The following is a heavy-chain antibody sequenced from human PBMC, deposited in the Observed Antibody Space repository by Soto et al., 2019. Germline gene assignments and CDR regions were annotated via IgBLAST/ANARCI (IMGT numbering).Heavy chain of an antibody. CDR3: DLLEVPAAMAGREPYYDMDV. D-gene: IGHD2-2*01. V-gene: IGHV1-2*02. J-gene: IGHJ6*02. CDR2: INPNSGGT. Sequence: QVQLVQSGAEVKKPGASVKVSCKASGYTFTAYYMHWVRQAPGQGLEWLGWINPNSGGTNYAQKFQGGVTMTRDTSISTAYMERSRVRSDDTDVYSCDLLEVPAAMAGREPYYDMDVWGHGSTVAFSS. CDR1: GYTFTAYY.